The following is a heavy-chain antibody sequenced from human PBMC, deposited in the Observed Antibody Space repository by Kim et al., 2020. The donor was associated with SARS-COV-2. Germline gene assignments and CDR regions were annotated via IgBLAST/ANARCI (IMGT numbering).Heavy chain of an antibody. CDR2: IYYSGST. Sequence: SETLSLTCTVSGGSISSSSYYWGWIRQPPGKGLEWIGSIYYSGSTYYNPSLKSRVTISVDTSKNQFSLKLSSVTAADTAVYYCARHRVAVAGTRSPRDYWGQGTLVTVSS. J-gene: IGHJ4*02. CDR1: GGSISSSSYY. D-gene: IGHD6-19*01. V-gene: IGHV4-39*01. CDR3: ARHRVAVAGTRSPRDY.